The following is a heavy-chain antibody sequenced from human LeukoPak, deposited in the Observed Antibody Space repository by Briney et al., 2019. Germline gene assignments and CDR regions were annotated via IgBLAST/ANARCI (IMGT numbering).Heavy chain of an antibody. Sequence: GGSLRLSCAASGFSFSSYAMSWVRQAPGKGLEWVGRIKSKTDGGTTDYAAPVKGRFTISRDDSKNTLYLQMNSLKSEDTAMYYCSAGGYSGFDFGFGGQGALVTVSS. D-gene: IGHD5-12*01. J-gene: IGHJ4*02. CDR1: GFSFSSYA. CDR3: SAGGYSGFDFGF. CDR2: IKSKTDGGTT. V-gene: IGHV3-15*01.